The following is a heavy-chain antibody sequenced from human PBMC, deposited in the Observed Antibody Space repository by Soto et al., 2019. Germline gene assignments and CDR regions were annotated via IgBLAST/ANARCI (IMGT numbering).Heavy chain of an antibody. CDR3: AAGFGELLGYYYYGMDV. D-gene: IGHD3-10*01. CDR2: ISGSGGST. Sequence: GGSLRLSCAASGFTFSSYAMSWVRQAPGKGLEWVSAISGSGGSTYYADSVKGRFTISRDNSKNTLYLQMNSLRAEDTAVYYCAAGFGELLGYYYYGMDVWGQGTTVTVSS. J-gene: IGHJ6*02. V-gene: IGHV3-23*01. CDR1: GFTFSSYA.